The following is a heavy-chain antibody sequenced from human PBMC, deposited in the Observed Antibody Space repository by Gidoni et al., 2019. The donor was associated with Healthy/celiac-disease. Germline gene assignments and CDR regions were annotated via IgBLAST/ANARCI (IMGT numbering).Heavy chain of an antibody. CDR2: IIPIFGTA. CDR1: GGTFSSYA. CDR3: ATGTLYCSSTSCLYYYYYGMDV. V-gene: IGHV1-69*01. J-gene: IGHJ6*02. Sequence: QVQLVQSGAEVKKPGSSVKVSCKASGGTFSSYAISWVRQAPGQGLEWMGGIIPIFGTANYAQKFQGRVTITADESTSTAYMELSSLRSEDTAVYYCATGTLYCSSTSCLYYYYYGMDVWGQGTTVTVSS. D-gene: IGHD2-2*01.